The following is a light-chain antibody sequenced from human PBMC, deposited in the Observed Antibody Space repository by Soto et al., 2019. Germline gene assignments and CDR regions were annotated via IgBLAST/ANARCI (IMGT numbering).Light chain of an antibody. CDR1: QSVSSNF. Sequence: EIVLTQSPGTLSLSPGERATLSCRASQSVSSNFLAWYQQKLGQPPRLLIYGASSRATGIPDRFSGSGSGTDFTLTISRLEPEDFAVYYCQQYGSSGYTFGQGTKLEIK. V-gene: IGKV3-20*01. J-gene: IGKJ2*01. CDR2: GAS. CDR3: QQYGSSGYT.